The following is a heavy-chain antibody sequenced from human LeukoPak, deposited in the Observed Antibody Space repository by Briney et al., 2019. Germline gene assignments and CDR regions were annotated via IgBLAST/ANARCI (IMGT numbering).Heavy chain of an antibody. CDR1: GFTVSSTY. V-gene: IGHV3-53*01. J-gene: IGHJ5*02. Sequence: PGGSLRLSCAASGFTVSSTYMSWVRQAPGKGLEWVSVIYSGGSTYYADSVKGRFTISRDNSKNTLYLQMNSLRAEDTAVYYCAKGGYYFDSTNWFDPWGQGTLVTVSS. CDR2: IYSGGST. D-gene: IGHD3-22*01. CDR3: AKGGYYFDSTNWFDP.